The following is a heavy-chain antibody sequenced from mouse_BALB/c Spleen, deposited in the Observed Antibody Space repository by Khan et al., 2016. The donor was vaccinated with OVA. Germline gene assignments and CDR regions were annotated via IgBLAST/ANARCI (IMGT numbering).Heavy chain of an antibody. CDR3: GRHNYVPFAY. J-gene: IGHJ3*01. Sequence: EVELVESGGDLVKPGGSLKLSCSASGFTFSTYAMSWVRQTPEKRLEWVATISSGGDTIFYPDSVKGRFTISRDNAKNTLYLQMSSLRSEDTAMYYCGRHNYVPFAYWGQGTLVTVSA. CDR1: GFTFSTYA. D-gene: IGHD2-1*01. V-gene: IGHV5-9-3*01. CDR2: ISSGGDTI.